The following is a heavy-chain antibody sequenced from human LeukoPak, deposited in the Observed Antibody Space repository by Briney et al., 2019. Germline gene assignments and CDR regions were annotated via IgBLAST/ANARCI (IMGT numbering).Heavy chain of an antibody. CDR3: ARGYYGGLAWCDY. J-gene: IGHJ4*02. CDR1: GYTFTSYY. Sequence: GASVKVSCKASGYTFTSYYIHWGRQAPGQGLEWMGVINPSGGGTSYAQKFQGRVTITRDTSTATVYMDLSSLRSEDTAVYYCARGYYGGLAWCDYWGQGTLVTVSS. V-gene: IGHV1-46*01. D-gene: IGHD4-23*01. CDR2: INPSGGGT.